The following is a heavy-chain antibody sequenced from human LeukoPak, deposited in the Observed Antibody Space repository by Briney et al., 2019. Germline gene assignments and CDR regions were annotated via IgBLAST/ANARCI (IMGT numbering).Heavy chain of an antibody. CDR1: GFTFSDYY. CDR2: ISSSSIYI. CDR3: ARVAAADTAMMNFDH. V-gene: IGHV3-11*01. J-gene: IGHJ4*02. Sequence: GGSLRLSCAASGFTFSDYYMSWIRQAPGKGLEWVSSISSSSIYIYYADSVKGRFAISRDNAKKSLYLQMNSLRAEDTAVYYCARVAAADTAMMNFDHWGQGTLVTVSS. D-gene: IGHD5-18*01.